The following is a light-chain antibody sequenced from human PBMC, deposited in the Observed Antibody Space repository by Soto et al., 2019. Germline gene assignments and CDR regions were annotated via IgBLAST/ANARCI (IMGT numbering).Light chain of an antibody. Sequence: QSALTQSASVSGSPGQPITISCTGTSSDVGSYNHVSWYQQHPGEVPKLIIFNVNDRPSGVSNRFSGSKSGNTASLTISGLQAEDEADYYCSSFTSSTTYVFGTGTKLTVL. J-gene: IGLJ1*01. CDR3: SSFTSSTTYV. CDR1: SSDVGSYNH. V-gene: IGLV2-14*01. CDR2: NVN.